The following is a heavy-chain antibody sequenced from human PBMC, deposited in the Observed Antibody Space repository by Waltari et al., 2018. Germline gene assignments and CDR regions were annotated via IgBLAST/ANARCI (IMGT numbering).Heavy chain of an antibody. V-gene: IGHV3-15*01. D-gene: IGHD2-21*02. Sequence: EVQLVESGGGLVKPGVSLRLSGAASGFTFSDAWMNWVRQAPGKGVEWVGNIKRKTDGETTDYAAPVKGRFTISRDDSTTTLYLQMNSLKTEDTAVYYCSAGLGRTDTDCWGQGTLVTVSS. CDR1: GFTFSDAW. CDR3: SAGLGRTDTDC. CDR2: IKRKTDGETT. J-gene: IGHJ4*02.